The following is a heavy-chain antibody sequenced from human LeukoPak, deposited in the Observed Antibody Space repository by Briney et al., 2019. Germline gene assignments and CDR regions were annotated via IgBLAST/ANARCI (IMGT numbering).Heavy chain of an antibody. CDR1: GGSISSN. J-gene: IGHJ5*02. D-gene: IGHD3-10*01. Sequence: SGTLSLTCTVSGGSISSNWGWIRQPPGKGLEWIGNIYYSGSTYYNPSLKSRVTISVDTSKNQFSLKLSSVTAADTAVYYCARVLMYYGSGSYGSGWFDPWGQGTLVTVSS. CDR2: IYYSGST. V-gene: IGHV4-39*07. CDR3: ARVLMYYGSGSYGSGWFDP.